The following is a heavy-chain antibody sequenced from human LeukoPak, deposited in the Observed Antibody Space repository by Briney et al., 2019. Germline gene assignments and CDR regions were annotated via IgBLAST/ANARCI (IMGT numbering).Heavy chain of an antibody. CDR3: AKVNLGYCSGGSCFSGWFDP. D-gene: IGHD2-15*01. V-gene: IGHV3-23*01. CDR1: GFTFSGFA. Sequence: PGGSLRLSCAASGFTFSGFAMSWVRRTPGKGLEWVSGISGSGDNTLYADSVKGRFTISRDNSKNTLYLQMNSLRAEDTAVYYCAKVNLGYCSGGSCFSGWFDPWGQGTLVTVSS. J-gene: IGHJ5*02. CDR2: ISGSGDNT.